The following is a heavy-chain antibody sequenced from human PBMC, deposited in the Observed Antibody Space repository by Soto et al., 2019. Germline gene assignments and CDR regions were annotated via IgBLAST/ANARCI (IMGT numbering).Heavy chain of an antibody. V-gene: IGHV4-34*01. CDR1: GGSFSGYY. D-gene: IGHD6-6*01. CDR2: INHSGST. Sequence: PSETLSLTCAVYGGSFSGYYWSWIRQPPGKGLEWIGEINHSGSTNYNPSLKSRVTVSVDTSKNQFSLKLSSVTAADTAVYYCARESVYSSSSLTSDYWGQGTLVTVSS. J-gene: IGHJ4*02. CDR3: ARESVYSSSSLTSDY.